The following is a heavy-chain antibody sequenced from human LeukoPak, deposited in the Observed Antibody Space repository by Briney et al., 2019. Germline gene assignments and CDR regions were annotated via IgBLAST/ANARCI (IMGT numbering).Heavy chain of an antibody. CDR2: INHSGST. J-gene: IGHJ4*02. CDR3: ARGGFY. CDR1: GGSISFGSYY. Sequence: SQTLSLTCTVSGGSISFGSYYWNWIRQPPGKGLEWIGEINHSGSTNYNPSLKSRVTISVDTSKNQFSLKLNSVTAADTAVYYCARGGFYWGQGTLVTVSS. V-gene: IGHV4-39*07.